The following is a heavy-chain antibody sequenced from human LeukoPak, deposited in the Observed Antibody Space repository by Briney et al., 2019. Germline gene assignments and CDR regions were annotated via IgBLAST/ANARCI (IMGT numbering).Heavy chain of an antibody. Sequence: SETLSLTCTVSGVSISSYYWSWIRQPPGKGLEWIGYIYYSGSTNYNPSLKSRVTISVDTSKNQFSLKLSSVPAADTAVYYCARDTGRITIFGVVIASGAFDIWGQGTMVTVSS. D-gene: IGHD3-3*01. J-gene: IGHJ3*02. V-gene: IGHV4-59*01. CDR3: ARDTGRITIFGVVIASGAFDI. CDR2: IYYSGST. CDR1: GVSISSYY.